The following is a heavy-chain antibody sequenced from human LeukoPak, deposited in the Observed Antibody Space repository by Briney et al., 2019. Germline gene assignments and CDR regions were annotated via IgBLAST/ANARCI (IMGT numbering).Heavy chain of an antibody. V-gene: IGHV4-38-2*02. CDR3: ARHVGKWGFDY. J-gene: IGHJ4*02. CDR1: GYSISSGYY. CDR2: IHSSGNT. D-gene: IGHD7-27*01. Sequence: PSETLSLTCTVSGYSISSGYYWGWIRQPPGKRLEWVASIHSSGNTYYSPTLKSRVTISVDTSKNRFSLNLTSVTAADTAVYYCARHVGKWGFDYWGQGTLVTVSS.